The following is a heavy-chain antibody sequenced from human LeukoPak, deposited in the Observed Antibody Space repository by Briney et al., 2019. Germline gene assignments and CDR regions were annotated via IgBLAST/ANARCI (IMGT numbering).Heavy chain of an antibody. CDR3: ARDDGYGSGSYDY. D-gene: IGHD3-10*01. CDR2: ISDSGSTR. Sequence: GGSLRLSCAASGFSFSDYYMSWIRQAPGKGLEWISYISDSGSTRYYSDSVKDRFTISRDNAKNSLYLQMNSLRAEDTAVYYCARDDGYGSGSYDYWGQGTLVTVSS. V-gene: IGHV3-11*04. J-gene: IGHJ4*02. CDR1: GFSFSDYY.